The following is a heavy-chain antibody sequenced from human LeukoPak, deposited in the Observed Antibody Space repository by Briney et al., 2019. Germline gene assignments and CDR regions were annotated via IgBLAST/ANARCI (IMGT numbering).Heavy chain of an antibody. CDR2: IYYSGST. D-gene: IGHD4-23*01. CDR1: GGSISSGGYY. J-gene: IGHJ4*02. V-gene: IGHV4-31*03. CDR3: ARERAGGTTSNSFDY. Sequence: SETLSLTCTVSGGSISSGGYYWSWIRQHPGKGLEWIGYIYYSGSTYYNPSLKSRVTISVDTSKNQFSLKLSSVTAADTAVYYCARERAGGTTSNSFDYWGQGTLVTVSS.